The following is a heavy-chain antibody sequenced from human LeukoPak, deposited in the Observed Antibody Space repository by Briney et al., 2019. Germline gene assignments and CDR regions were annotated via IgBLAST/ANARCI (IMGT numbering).Heavy chain of an antibody. V-gene: IGHV1-8*01. CDR1: GYTFTSYD. D-gene: IGHD6-13*01. CDR2: MNPNSGNT. CDR3: ARTSRMGSSWYGDYYYGMDV. J-gene: IGHJ6*02. Sequence: ASVKASCKASGYTFTSYDINWVRQATGQGLEWMGWMNPNSGNTGYAQKFQGRVTMTRNTSISTAYMELSSLRSEDTAVYYCARTSRMGSSWYGDYYYGMDVWGQGTTVTVSS.